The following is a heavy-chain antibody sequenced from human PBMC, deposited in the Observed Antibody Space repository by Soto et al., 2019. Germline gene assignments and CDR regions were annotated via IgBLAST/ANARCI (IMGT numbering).Heavy chain of an antibody. D-gene: IGHD3-10*01. J-gene: IGHJ2*01. CDR1: DGSMSTYY. V-gene: IGHV4-59*01. Sequence: QVQLQESGPGLVKPSETLSLSCTVSDGSMSTYYWSWIRQPPGKGLEWIGYIYDSASTNYNPSLKSRVTMSLDTSKNQLSLNLSSVTAADTAVYYCARAFGSSGSYRYFDLWGRGTLVTVSS. CDR3: ARAFGSSGSYRYFDL. CDR2: IYDSAST.